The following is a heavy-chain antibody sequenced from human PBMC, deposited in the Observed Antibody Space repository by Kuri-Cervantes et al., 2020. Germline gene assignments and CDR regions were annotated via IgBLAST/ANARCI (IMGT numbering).Heavy chain of an antibody. Sequence: SETLSLTCAVYGGSLSGYYWSWIRQPPGKGLEWIGYIYYSGSTNYNPSLKSRVTISVDTSKNQFSLKLSSVTAADTAVYYCARLRFGELLSFDSWGQGTLVTVSS. J-gene: IGHJ4*02. CDR1: GGSLSGYY. V-gene: IGHV4-59*08. CDR2: IYYSGST. CDR3: ARLRFGELLSFDS. D-gene: IGHD3-10*01.